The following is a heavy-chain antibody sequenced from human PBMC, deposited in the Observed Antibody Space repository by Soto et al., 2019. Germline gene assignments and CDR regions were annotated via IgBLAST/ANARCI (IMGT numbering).Heavy chain of an antibody. CDR2: INPSGGST. CDR3: ARDGLDFSSGQSFYKWFDP. V-gene: IGHV1-46*01. D-gene: IGHD3-3*01. J-gene: IGHJ5*02. Sequence: ASVKVSCKASGYTFTSYYMHWVRQAPGQGLERMGIINPSGGSTSYAQKFQGRVTMTRDTSTSTVYMELSSLRSEDTAVYYCARDGLDFSSGQSFYKWFDPWGQGTLVTVSS. CDR1: GYTFTSYY.